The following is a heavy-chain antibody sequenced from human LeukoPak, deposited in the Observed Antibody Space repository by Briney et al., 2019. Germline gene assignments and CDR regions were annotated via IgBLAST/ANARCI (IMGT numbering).Heavy chain of an antibody. V-gene: IGHV3-48*01. D-gene: IGHD3-3*01. J-gene: IGHJ4*02. CDR3: ARMSGSRLPGY. CDR2: ISSSSSAR. CDR1: GFTFSSHS. Sequence: GGSLRLSCAASGFTFSSHSMIWVRQAPGKGLEWVSYISSSSSARYYADSVKGRFTISRDDARNSLYLQMNSLRAEDTAVYYCARMSGSRLPGYWGQGTLVTVSS.